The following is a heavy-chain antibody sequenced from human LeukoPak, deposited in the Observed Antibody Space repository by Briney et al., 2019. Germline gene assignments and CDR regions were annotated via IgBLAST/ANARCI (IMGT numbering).Heavy chain of an antibody. CDR2: ISSNWGST. J-gene: IGHJ4*02. V-gene: IGHV3-64D*09. CDR1: GCTFSSYA. CDR3: AEVRGSQWLVDCFGY. Sequence: GGSLRLSCSASGCTFSSYAMHWVRQAPGKGLEYVSAISSNWGSTYYADSVKGRFTIFRGNSKHTLYLQVSSMRADDTAVDYCAEVRGSQWLVDCFGYWGQGTLVTVSS. D-gene: IGHD6-19*01.